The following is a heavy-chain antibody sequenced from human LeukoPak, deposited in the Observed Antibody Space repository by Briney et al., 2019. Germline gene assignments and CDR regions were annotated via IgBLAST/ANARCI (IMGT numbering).Heavy chain of an antibody. CDR1: GFTFSSYA. Sequence: PGGSLRLSCAASGFTFSSYAMSWVRQAPGKGLEWVANTKQDEREIYYGDSVKGRFTISRDNAKRSLYLQMNNLRVEDTAVYYCARLNWDDGEVSGFDQWGQGILVTVSS. D-gene: IGHD1-26*01. V-gene: IGHV3-7*01. CDR3: ARLNWDDGEVSGFDQ. J-gene: IGHJ5*02. CDR2: TKQDEREI.